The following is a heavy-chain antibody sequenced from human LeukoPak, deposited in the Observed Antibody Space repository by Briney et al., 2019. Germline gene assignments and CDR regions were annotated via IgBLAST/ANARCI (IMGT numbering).Heavy chain of an antibody. CDR3: ARLAVAGTFSWYDP. V-gene: IGHV3-74*01. CDR1: GFTLSSYW. Sequence: GGSLRLSCAASGFTLSSYWMHWVRQAPGKGLVWVSRINSDGSSTSYADSVKGRFTISRDNAKNTLYLQMNSLRAEDMAVYYCARLAVAGTFSWYDPWGQGTLVTVSS. J-gene: IGHJ5*02. CDR2: INSDGSST. D-gene: IGHD6-19*01.